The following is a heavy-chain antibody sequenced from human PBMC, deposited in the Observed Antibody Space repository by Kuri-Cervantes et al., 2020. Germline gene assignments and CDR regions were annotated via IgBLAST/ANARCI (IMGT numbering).Heavy chain of an antibody. Sequence: GGSLRLSCAASGFTFSSYSMNWVRQAPGKGLEWVAVISYDGSNKYYADSVKGRFTISRDNSKNTLYLQMNSLRAEDTALYYCAKGGAVAGGSFDYWGQGTLVTVSS. V-gene: IGHV3-30*18. CDR1: GFTFSSYS. J-gene: IGHJ4*02. CDR2: ISYDGSNK. CDR3: AKGGAVAGGSFDY. D-gene: IGHD6-19*01.